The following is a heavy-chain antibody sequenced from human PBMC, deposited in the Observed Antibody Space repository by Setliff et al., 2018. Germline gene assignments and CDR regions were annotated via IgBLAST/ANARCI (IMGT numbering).Heavy chain of an antibody. D-gene: IGHD5-18*01. CDR2: IYDSGTT. CDR3: ARGTWIQLSALALFDY. CDR1: GASINNHY. Sequence: SETLSLTCTVSGASINNHYWAWIRQPPGKGLEWIGTIYDSGTTYYNPSLKSRVTISVDTSKNQFSLKLSSVTAADTAVYYCARGTWIQLSALALFDYWGQGTLVTVSS. V-gene: IGHV4-59*11. J-gene: IGHJ4*02.